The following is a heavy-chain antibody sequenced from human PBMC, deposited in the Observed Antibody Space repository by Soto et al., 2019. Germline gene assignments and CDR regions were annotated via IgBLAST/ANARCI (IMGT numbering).Heavy chain of an antibody. CDR2: ISGSGGST. D-gene: IGHD2-2*01. Sequence: VGSLRLSCAASGFTFSIYAMSWVRQAPGKGLEWVSAISGSGGSTYYADSVKGRFTISRDNSKNTLYLQMNSLRAEDTAVYYCAKEDGIVVVPTAGENWFDPWGQGTLVTVSS. J-gene: IGHJ5*02. CDR1: GFTFSIYA. CDR3: AKEDGIVVVPTAGENWFDP. V-gene: IGHV3-23*01.